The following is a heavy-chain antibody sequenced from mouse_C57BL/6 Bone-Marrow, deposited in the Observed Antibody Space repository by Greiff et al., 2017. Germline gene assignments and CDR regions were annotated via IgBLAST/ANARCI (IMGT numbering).Heavy chain of an antibody. CDR2: FHPYNDDT. CDR3: ARGKATVVATDWYFDV. Sequence: QVPLQLSGAELVKPGASVKMSCKASGYTFTTYPIEWMKQNHGKSLEWIGNFHPYNDDTKYNEKFKGKATLTVEKSSSTVYLELSRLTSDDSAVYYCARGKATVVATDWYFDVWGTGTTVTVSS. V-gene: IGHV1-47*01. D-gene: IGHD1-1*01. CDR1: GYTFTTYP. J-gene: IGHJ1*03.